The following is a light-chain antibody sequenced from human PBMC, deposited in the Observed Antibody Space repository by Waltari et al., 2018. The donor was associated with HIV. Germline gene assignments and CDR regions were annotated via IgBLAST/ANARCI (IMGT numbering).Light chain of an antibody. V-gene: IGLV3-21*02. J-gene: IGLJ2*01. Sequence: SYVLTQPPSVSVAPGQTARITCGGNNIGSKSVHWYQQKPGQAPVMVVYDETDRPSGIPERFSGSNSGNTATLTISRVEAGDEADYYCQVWDNSNDVVGFGGGTKLTVL. CDR2: DET. CDR1: NIGSKS. CDR3: QVWDNSNDVVG.